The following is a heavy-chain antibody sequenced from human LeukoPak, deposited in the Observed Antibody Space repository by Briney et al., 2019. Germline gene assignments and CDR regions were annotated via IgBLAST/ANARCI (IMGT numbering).Heavy chain of an antibody. CDR1: GFTFSNYA. Sequence: GGSLRLSCAASGFTFSNYAMSWVRQAPGKGLEWVSAVSGRDTSTYYTDSVKGRFTISRDNSKNTLYLQMNSLSAEDTAICYCAKWGDYDVLTGYYDSDYWGQGTLVTVSS. CDR3: AKWGDYDVLTGYYDSDY. V-gene: IGHV3-23*01. J-gene: IGHJ4*02. CDR2: VSGRDTST. D-gene: IGHD3-9*01.